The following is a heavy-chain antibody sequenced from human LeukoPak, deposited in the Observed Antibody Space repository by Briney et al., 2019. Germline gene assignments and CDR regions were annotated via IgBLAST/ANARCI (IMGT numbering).Heavy chain of an antibody. Sequence: SXTLSLTCTVSGGSISSGSYYWSWIRQPAGKGLEWIGRSYTSGSTNYNPSLKSRVTISVDTSKNQFSLKLSSVTAADTAVYYCARSLDTFDDYWGQGTLVTVSS. CDR1: GGSISSGSYY. J-gene: IGHJ4*02. CDR3: ARSLDTFDDY. CDR2: SYTSGST. V-gene: IGHV4-61*02. D-gene: IGHD3-16*01.